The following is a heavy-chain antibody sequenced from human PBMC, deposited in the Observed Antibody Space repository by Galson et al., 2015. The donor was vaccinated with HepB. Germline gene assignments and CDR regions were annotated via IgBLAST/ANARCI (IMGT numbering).Heavy chain of an antibody. Sequence: PLGLSCAASGRTFSNHPMHWVRQAPGKGLEWVALISYDGGNKYYAESVKGRFTISRDNSKKTLYLQMSGLRADDTAVYFCTTGSAAGRDYWGQGTLVIVSS. V-gene: IGHV3-30*14. CDR2: ISYDGGNK. D-gene: IGHD1-14*01. CDR1: GRTFSNHP. J-gene: IGHJ4*02. CDR3: TTGSAAGRDY.